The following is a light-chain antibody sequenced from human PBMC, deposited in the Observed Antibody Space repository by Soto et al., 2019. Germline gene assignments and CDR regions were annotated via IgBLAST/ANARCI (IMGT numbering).Light chain of an antibody. J-gene: IGKJ4*01. CDR1: QSVSSN. Sequence: EIVMTQSPATLSVSPGERATLSCRASQSVSSNLAWYQQKPGQAPRLLIYVTSTRATGITARFSGSGSGTDFTLTISTLQSEDFAVYYCQQYNKWPLTFGGGTNVEIK. V-gene: IGKV3-15*01. CDR3: QQYNKWPLT. CDR2: VTS.